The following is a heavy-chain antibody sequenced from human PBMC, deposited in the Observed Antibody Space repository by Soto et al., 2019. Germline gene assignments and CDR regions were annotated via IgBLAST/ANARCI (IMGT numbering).Heavy chain of an antibody. CDR3: ASTQRGYSGYADAFDI. CDR1: GGTFSSYA. D-gene: IGHD5-12*01. CDR2: IIPIFGTA. V-gene: IGHV1-69*13. J-gene: IGHJ3*02. Sequence: SVKVSCKASGGTFSSYAISWVRQAPGQGLEWMGGIIPIFGTANYAQKFQGRVTITADESTSTAYMELSSLRSEDTAVYYCASTQRGYSGYADAFDIWGQGTMVTVSS.